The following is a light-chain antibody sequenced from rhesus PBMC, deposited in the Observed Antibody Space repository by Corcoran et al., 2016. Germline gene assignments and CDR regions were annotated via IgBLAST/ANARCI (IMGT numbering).Light chain of an antibody. Sequence: DIVMTQSPDSLAVSLGERVTINCKYSQSLLYSSNNKNYLAWYQQKPGHAPKLLIYWASTRESGVPNRFSGSGSGTDVTLTISGLQAEDVAVYYCQQYYSPPFTFGPGTKLDIK. CDR2: WAS. J-gene: IGKJ3*01. V-gene: IGKV4-1*01. CDR3: QQYYSPPFT. CDR1: QSLLYSSNNKNY.